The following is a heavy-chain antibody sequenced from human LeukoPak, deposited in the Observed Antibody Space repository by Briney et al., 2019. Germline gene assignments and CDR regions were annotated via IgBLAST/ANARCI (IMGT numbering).Heavy chain of an antibody. V-gene: IGHV3-23*01. CDR2: ISGSGGRT. CDR3: AKGGSDGYNYPYYFKN. CDR1: EFTFSSYA. D-gene: IGHD5-24*01. J-gene: IGHJ4*02. Sequence: GGSLRLSCAASEFTFSSYAMSWVRQAPGKGLEWVSAISGSGGRTYYADSVKGRFTISRDNSKSTLYLQMNSLRAEDTAVYYCAKGGSDGYNYPYYFKNWGQGTLVTVSS.